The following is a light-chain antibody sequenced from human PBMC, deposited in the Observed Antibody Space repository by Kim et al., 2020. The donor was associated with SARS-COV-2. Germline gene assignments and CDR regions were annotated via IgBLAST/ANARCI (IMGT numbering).Light chain of an antibody. CDR2: AAS. Sequence: DIQMTQSPSSLSASVGDRVTITFRASQSISSYLNWYQQKPGKAPKLLIYAASSLQSGVPSRFSGSGSATDFTLTISSLQPEDFATYYCQQSYGTPRTFGKGTKVDIK. CDR1: QSISSY. J-gene: IGKJ1*01. V-gene: IGKV1-39*01. CDR3: QQSYGTPRT.